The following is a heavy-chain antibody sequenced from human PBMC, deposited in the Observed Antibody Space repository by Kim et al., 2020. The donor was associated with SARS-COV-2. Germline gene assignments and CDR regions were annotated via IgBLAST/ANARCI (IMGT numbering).Heavy chain of an antibody. Sequence: GGSLRLSCAASGFTFSSYAMSWVRQAPGKGLEWVSAISGSGGSTYYADSVKGRFTISRDNSKNTLYLQMNSLRAEDTAVYYCAKDGLFLVVAGLFDAFDIWGQGTMVTVSS. CDR1: GFTFSSYA. CDR3: AKDGLFLVVAGLFDAFDI. CDR2: ISGSGGST. V-gene: IGHV3-23*01. J-gene: IGHJ3*02. D-gene: IGHD2-15*01.